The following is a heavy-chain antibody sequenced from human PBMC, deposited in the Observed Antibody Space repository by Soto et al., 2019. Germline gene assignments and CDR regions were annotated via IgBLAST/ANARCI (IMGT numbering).Heavy chain of an antibody. CDR3: VLVVPAASPPYYYYGMDV. J-gene: IGHJ6*02. V-gene: IGHV1-69*13. CDR1: GGTFSSYA. D-gene: IGHD2-2*01. CDR2: IIPIFGTA. Sequence: VASVKVSCKASGGTFSSYAISWVRQAPGQGLEWMGGIIPIFGTANYAQKFQGRVTITADESTSTAYMELSSLRSEDTAVYYCVLVVPAASPPYYYYGMDVWGQGTTVTVSS.